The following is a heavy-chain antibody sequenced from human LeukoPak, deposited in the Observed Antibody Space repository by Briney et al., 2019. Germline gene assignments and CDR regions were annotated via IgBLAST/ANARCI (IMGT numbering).Heavy chain of an antibody. Sequence: SETLSLTCEVSGGSISSTNWWSWVRQPPGKGLEWIGEIYHSGSTNYNPSLNSRVTISVDKSKNQFSLKLSSVTAADTAVYYCARYYSDTSGYLFFFYWGQGTLVNVSS. CDR3: ARYYSDTSGYLFFFY. D-gene: IGHD3-22*01. V-gene: IGHV4-4*02. CDR1: GGSISSTNW. CDR2: IYHSGST. J-gene: IGHJ4*02.